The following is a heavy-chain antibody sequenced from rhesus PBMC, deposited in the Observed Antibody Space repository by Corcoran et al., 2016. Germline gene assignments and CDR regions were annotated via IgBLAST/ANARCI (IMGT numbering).Heavy chain of an antibody. CDR3: ARGYSSGWKDY. V-gene: IGHV4S10*01. D-gene: IGHD6-31*01. Sequence: QVQLQESGPGVVKPSETLSLTCAVSGGSISDSYWWSWIRQPPGKGLAWIGYIYGNSTSTNYNPSRKSRVTISKDTSKNQFSLKLSSVTAADTAVYYCARGYSSGWKDYWGQGVLVTVSS. J-gene: IGHJ4*01. CDR1: GGSISDSYW. CDR2: IYGNSTST.